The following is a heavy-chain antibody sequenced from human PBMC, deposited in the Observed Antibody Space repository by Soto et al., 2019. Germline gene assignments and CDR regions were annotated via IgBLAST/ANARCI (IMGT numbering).Heavy chain of an antibody. CDR2: TYNSVST. J-gene: IGHJ3*02. CDR1: GGSISRGGYY. D-gene: IGHD3-10*01. V-gene: IGHV4-31*03. Sequence: SETLSLTCTVSGGSISRGGYYWSWIRQNPGKGLEWIGYTYNSVSTYYNPSLKSRVTISVDTSKNQFSLKLTSVTAADTAVYYCAKDQTVLLRGVDAFDIWGQGTMVTVSS. CDR3: AKDQTVLLRGVDAFDI.